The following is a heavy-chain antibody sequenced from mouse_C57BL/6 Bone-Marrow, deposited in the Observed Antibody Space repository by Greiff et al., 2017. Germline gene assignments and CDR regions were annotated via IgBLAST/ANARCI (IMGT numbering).Heavy chain of an antibody. CDR2: IHPNSGST. D-gene: IGHD2-3*01. CDR3: ARFGYSWYFDV. Sequence: QVQLQQPGAELVKPGASVKLSCKASRYTFTSYWMHWVKQRPGQGLEWIGMIHPNSGSTNYNEKFKSKATLTVDKSSSTAYMQLSSLTSEDSAVYYCARFGYSWYFDVWGTGTTVTVSS. V-gene: IGHV1-64*01. J-gene: IGHJ1*03. CDR1: RYTFTSYW.